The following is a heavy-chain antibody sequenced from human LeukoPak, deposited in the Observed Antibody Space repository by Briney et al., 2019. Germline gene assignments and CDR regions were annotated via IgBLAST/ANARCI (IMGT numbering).Heavy chain of an antibody. V-gene: IGHV1-46*01. CDR2: INPSGGST. J-gene: IGHJ4*02. CDR1: GYTFTNYY. D-gene: IGHD3-22*01. CDR3: ARAAVTSSGYAEMVD. Sequence: GASVKVSCKASGYTFTNYYMHWVRQAPGQGLEWMGIINPSGGSTRYAQKFQGRVTITADKSTSTAYMELSSLRSEDTAVYYCARAAVTSSGYAEMVDWGQGTLVTVSS.